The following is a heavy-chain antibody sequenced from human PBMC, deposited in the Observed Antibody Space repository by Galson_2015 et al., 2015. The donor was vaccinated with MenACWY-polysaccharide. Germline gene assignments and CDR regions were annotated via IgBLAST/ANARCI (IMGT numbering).Heavy chain of an antibody. Sequence: ETLSLTCTVFGGSISSSSYYWGWIRQPPGKGLEWIGSIYYSGITHYNPSLKSRVTISVDTSKNQFSLKLSSVAAADTAVYYCVRHGGLSMIRGVLYAFDIWGQGTLVTVSS. CDR2: IYYSGIT. CDR1: GGSISSSSYY. V-gene: IGHV4-39*01. CDR3: VRHGGLSMIRGVLYAFDI. J-gene: IGHJ3*02. D-gene: IGHD3-10*01.